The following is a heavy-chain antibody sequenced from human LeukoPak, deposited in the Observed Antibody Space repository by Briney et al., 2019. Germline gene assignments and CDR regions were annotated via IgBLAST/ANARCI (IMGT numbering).Heavy chain of an antibody. D-gene: IGHD2-2*01. CDR1: GFTFTTYW. CDR3: ARVSYCSSTSCYDY. J-gene: IGHJ4*02. V-gene: IGHV3-7*04. Sequence: GGSLRLSCAASGFTFTTYWMSWVRLAPGKGLEWVANINQDGSETFYVDSVKGRFIISRDNGKNSMFVQMDSLRAEDTAVYYCARVSYCSSTSCYDYWGQGTLVTVSS. CDR2: INQDGSET.